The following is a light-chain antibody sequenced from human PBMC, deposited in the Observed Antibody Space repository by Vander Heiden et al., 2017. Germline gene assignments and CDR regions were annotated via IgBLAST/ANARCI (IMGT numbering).Light chain of an antibody. J-gene: IGLJ3*02. Sequence: SARTQPCSVSLSPGQTATITCSGNVLAKKYARWFQQKPGQPPVLVIYKDSERPSVIPDRFAGSSSGTTVTLTISGAQVEDEADYYCYSAADNKPMVVGGGTKLTVL. CDR3: YSAADNKPMV. V-gene: IGLV3-27*01. CDR1: VLAKKY. CDR2: KDS.